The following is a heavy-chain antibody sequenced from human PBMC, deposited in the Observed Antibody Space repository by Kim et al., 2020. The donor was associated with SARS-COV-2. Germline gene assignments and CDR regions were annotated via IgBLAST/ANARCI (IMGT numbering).Heavy chain of an antibody. CDR3: AKGLKYYYDSSGYYFDY. Sequence: LSLTCAASGFTFDDYAMHWVRQAPGKGLEWVSGISWNSGSMGYADSVKGRFTISRDNAKNSLYLQMNSLRAEDTALYYCAKGLKYYYDSSGYYFDYWGQGTLVTVSS. J-gene: IGHJ4*02. V-gene: IGHV3-9*01. D-gene: IGHD3-22*01. CDR1: GFTFDDYA. CDR2: ISWNSGSM.